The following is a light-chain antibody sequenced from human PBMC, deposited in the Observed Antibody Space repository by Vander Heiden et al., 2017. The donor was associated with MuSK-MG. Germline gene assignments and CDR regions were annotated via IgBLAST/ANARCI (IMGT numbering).Light chain of an antibody. CDR3: MQALQTPPT. Sequence: DIVMTQSPLSLPFTPGEPASISCRSSQSLLHSNGYNYLDWYLQKPGQSPQLLIYLGSNRASGVPDRFSGSGSGTDFTLKISRVEAEDVGVYYCMQALQTPPTFGQGTRLEMK. J-gene: IGKJ5*01. CDR1: QSLLHSNGYNY. CDR2: LGS. V-gene: IGKV2-28*01.